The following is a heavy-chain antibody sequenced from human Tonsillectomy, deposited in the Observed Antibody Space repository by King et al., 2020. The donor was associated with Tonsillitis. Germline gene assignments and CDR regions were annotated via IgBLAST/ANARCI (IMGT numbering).Heavy chain of an antibody. CDR1: GGSISSYY. D-gene: IGHD3-22*01. V-gene: IGHV4-59*01. Sequence: VQLQESGPGLVKPSETLSLTCTVSGGSISSYYWSWIRQPPGKGLEWIGYIYYSGSTNYNPSLKSRVTISVDTSKNQFSLKLSSVTAADTAVYYCAALHYYDSSGGFWFDPWGQGTLVTVSS. CDR3: AALHYYDSSGGFWFDP. CDR2: IYYSGST. J-gene: IGHJ5*02.